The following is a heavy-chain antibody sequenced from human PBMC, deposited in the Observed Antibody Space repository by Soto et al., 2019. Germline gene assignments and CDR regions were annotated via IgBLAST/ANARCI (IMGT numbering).Heavy chain of an antibody. J-gene: IGHJ6*02. V-gene: IGHV1-3*05. CDR1: GYTFTSYA. D-gene: IGHD6-13*01. CDR2: INAGNGNT. Sequence: QVQLVQSGAEEKKPGASVKVSCKASGYTFTSYAMHWVRQAPGQRLEWMGWINAGNGNTKYSQKFQGRVTITRDTPANTAYMELSSLRSEDRAVYYWARNWGGSWSSSGMAVWGQGTPVTVSS. CDR3: ARNWGGSWSSSGMAV.